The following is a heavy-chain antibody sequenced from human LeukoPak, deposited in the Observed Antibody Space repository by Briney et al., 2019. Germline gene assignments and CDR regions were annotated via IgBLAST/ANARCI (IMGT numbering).Heavy chain of an antibody. CDR3: ARARVVTKWIDY. CDR2: IKQDGSEK. Sequence: GGSLGLSCAASGFTFSSYWMSWVRQAPGKGLEWVANIKQDGSEKYYVDSVKGRFTISRDIAKSSLYLQMNSLRAEDTAVYYCARARVVTKWIDYWGQGTLVTVSS. V-gene: IGHV3-7*03. J-gene: IGHJ4*02. D-gene: IGHD2-21*02. CDR1: GFTFSSYW.